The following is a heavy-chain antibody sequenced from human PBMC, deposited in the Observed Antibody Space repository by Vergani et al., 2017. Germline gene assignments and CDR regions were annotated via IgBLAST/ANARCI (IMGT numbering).Heavy chain of an antibody. CDR3: ARDEVIGSSFDY. J-gene: IGHJ4*02. CDR1: GFTFSGSA. V-gene: IGHV3-73*01. D-gene: IGHD6-6*01. Sequence: EVQLVESGGGLVQPGGSLKLSCAASGFTFSGSAMHWVRQASGKGLEWVGRIRSKANSYATAYAASVKGRFTISRDDSKNTAYLQMNSLKTEDTAVYYCARDEVIGSSFDYWGQGTLVTVSS. CDR2: IRSKANSYAT.